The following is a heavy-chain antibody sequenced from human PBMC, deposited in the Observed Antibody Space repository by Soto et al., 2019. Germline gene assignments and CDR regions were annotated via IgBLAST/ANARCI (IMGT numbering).Heavy chain of an antibody. V-gene: IGHV3-48*03. CDR3: AREGDYNAFDI. CDR1: GFTLSSYE. J-gene: IGHJ3*02. Sequence: EVQLVESGGGLVQPGGSLRLSCAASGFTLSSYEMNWVRQAPGKGLEWVSYISGSGRTIYYADSVKGRFTISRDNAKNSLYLQMNSLRVEDTAVYYCAREGDYNAFDIWGQGTMVTVSS. CDR2: ISGSGRTI. D-gene: IGHD4-17*01.